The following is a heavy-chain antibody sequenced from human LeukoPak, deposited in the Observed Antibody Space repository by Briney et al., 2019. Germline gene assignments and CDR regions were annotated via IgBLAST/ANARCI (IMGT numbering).Heavy chain of an antibody. J-gene: IGHJ4*02. CDR2: INPNSGGT. Sequence: GASVKVSCKASGSTFTGYYMHWVRQAPGQGLEWMGWINPNSGGTNYAQKFQGRVTMTRDTSISTAYMELSRLRSDDTAVYYCARGVLEWLFYCDYWGQGTLVTVSS. D-gene: IGHD3-3*01. V-gene: IGHV1-2*02. CDR3: ARGVLEWLFYCDY. CDR1: GSTFTGYY.